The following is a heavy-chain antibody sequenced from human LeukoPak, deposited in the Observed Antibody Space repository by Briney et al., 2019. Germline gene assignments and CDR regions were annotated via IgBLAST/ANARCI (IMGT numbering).Heavy chain of an antibody. CDR2: MNPNSGNT. D-gene: IGHD2-2*01. CDR3: ARVWMQYQLLSYYYYMDV. V-gene: IGHV1-8*03. Sequence: ASVKVSCKASGYTFTSYDINWVRQATGQGLEWMGWMNPNSGNTGYAQKFQGRVTITRNTSISTAYMELSSLRSEDTAVYYCARVWMQYQLLSYYYYMDVWGKGTTVTVSS. CDR1: GYTFTSYD. J-gene: IGHJ6*03.